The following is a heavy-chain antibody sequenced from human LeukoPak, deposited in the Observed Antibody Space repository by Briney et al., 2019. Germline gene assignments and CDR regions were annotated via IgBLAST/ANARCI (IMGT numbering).Heavy chain of an antibody. CDR3: AKDQVVEQWLVPGGFDY. CDR1: GFTFSSYA. CDR2: ISGSGGST. Sequence: GGSLRLSCAASGFTFSSYAMSWVRQAPGKGLEWVSAISGSGGSTYYADSVKGRFTISRDNSKSTLYLQMNSLRAEDTAVYYCAKDQVVEQWLVPGGFDYWGQGTLVTVSS. J-gene: IGHJ4*02. D-gene: IGHD6-19*01. V-gene: IGHV3-23*01.